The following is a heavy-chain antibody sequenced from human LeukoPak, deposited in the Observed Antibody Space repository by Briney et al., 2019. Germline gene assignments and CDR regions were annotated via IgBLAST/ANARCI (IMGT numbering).Heavy chain of an antibody. J-gene: IGHJ3*02. CDR2: ISGSGGST. D-gene: IGHD6-19*01. V-gene: IGHV3-23*01. CDR3: AKDQYSSGLDAFDI. Sequence: RPGGSPRLSCAASGFTFSSYAMSWVRQAPGKGLEWTSAISGSGGSTYYADSVKGRFTISRDNSKNTLYLQMNSLRAEDTAVYYCAKDQYSSGLDAFDIWGQGTMVTVSS. CDR1: GFTFSSYA.